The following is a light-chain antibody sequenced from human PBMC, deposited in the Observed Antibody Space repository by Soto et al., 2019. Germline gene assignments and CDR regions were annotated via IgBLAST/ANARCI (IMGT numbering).Light chain of an antibody. CDR1: QAITND. CDR3: LQHNAYPRT. V-gene: IGKV1-17*01. CDR2: LAS. Sequence: DIQMTQSPSSLSASVGDRVTITCRASQAITNDLGWYQQKPGRAPQRLIYLASSLQSGVPSRFSGSGSGTVFTLTISSLQPEDFATYFWLQHNAYPRTFGQGTKVEVK. J-gene: IGKJ1*01.